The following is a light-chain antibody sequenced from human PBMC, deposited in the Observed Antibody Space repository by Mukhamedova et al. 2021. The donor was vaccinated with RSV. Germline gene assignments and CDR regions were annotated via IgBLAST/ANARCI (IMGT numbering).Light chain of an antibody. CDR3: QVWSSRSDHYV. CDR1: NIGSKN. V-gene: IGLV3-21*02. J-gene: IGLJ1*01. Sequence: GGNNIGSKNVHWYQQKSGQAPVLVVYDDSDRPSGIPELFSGSNSGNTPTLTISRVEAGVEAAYYCQVWSSRSDHYVFATGTKVTV. CDR2: DDS.